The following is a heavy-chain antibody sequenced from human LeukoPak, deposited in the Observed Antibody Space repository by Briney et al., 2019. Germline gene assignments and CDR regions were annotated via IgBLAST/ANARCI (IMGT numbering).Heavy chain of an antibody. Sequence: GGSLRLFCSASGFTFSNFGIHWVRQAPGKGLEYVSAISGNGGSTHYADSVKGRSTISRDNSKNTLYLQMTSLKAEDTAVYYCVKEHCSSTSCFYFDYWGQGTLVTVSS. CDR2: ISGNGGST. J-gene: IGHJ4*02. CDR3: VKEHCSSTSCFYFDY. D-gene: IGHD2-2*01. V-gene: IGHV3-64D*06. CDR1: GFTFSNFG.